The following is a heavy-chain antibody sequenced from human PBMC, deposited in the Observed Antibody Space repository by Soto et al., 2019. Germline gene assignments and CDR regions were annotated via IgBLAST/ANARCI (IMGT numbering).Heavy chain of an antibody. CDR3: ARREVVVAAPEAFDI. CDR1: GGSISSSSYY. CDR2: IYYSGST. V-gene: IGHV4-39*01. D-gene: IGHD2-15*01. Sequence: QLQLQESGPGLVKPSETLSLTCTVSGGSISSSSYYWGWIRQPPGKGLEWIGSIYYSGSTYYNQSLKSRVTISVDTSKNQFSLKLSSVTAADTAVYYCARREVVVAAPEAFDIWGQGTMVTVSS. J-gene: IGHJ3*02.